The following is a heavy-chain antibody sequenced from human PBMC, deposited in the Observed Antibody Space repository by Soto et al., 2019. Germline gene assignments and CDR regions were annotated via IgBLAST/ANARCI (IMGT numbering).Heavy chain of an antibody. V-gene: IGHV1-69*05. CDR2: IIPIFGTA. D-gene: IGHD3-22*01. J-gene: IGHJ4*02. CDR3: ARWPGDYDSSGYLDY. Sequence: QVQLVQSGAEVKKPGSSVKVSCKASGGTFSSYAISWVRQAPGQGLEWMGGIIPIFGTANYAQKVQGRVRVTTDESTRPAYVELSSLRSEVTAVYYCARWPGDYDSSGYLDYWGQGTLVTVSS. CDR1: GGTFSSYA.